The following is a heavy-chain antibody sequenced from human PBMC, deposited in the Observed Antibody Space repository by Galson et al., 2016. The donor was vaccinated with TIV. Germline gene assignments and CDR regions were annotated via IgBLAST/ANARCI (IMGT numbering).Heavy chain of an antibody. Sequence: GTTTYNPSLRGRVSISADPSRNEFYLRMNSVTAADTAIYYCARDYSQVPRVLEMWGQGTVVTVSS. CDR2: GTT. D-gene: IGHD2-15*01. CDR3: ARDYSQVPRVLEM. J-gene: IGHJ3*02. V-gene: IGHV4-59*01.